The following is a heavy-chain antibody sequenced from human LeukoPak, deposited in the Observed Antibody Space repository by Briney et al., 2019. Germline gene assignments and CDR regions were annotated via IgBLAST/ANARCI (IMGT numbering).Heavy chain of an antibody. D-gene: IGHD6-6*01. J-gene: IGHJ4*02. Sequence: PSETLSLTCTVSGGSISSGGYYWSWIRQHPGKGLEWIGYIYYSGSTNYNPSLKSRVTISVDASKSQFSLKLSSVTAADTAVYYCARLYSSSSGQTFDYWGQGTLVTVSS. CDR3: ARLYSSSSGQTFDY. CDR2: IYYSGST. V-gene: IGHV4-61*08. CDR1: GGSISSGGYY.